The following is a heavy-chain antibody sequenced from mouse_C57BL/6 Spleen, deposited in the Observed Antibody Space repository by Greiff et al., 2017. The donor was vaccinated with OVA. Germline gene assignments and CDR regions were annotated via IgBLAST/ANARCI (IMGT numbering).Heavy chain of an antibody. CDR3: ASEDDGSPVFDY. CDR2: IRPNSGST. CDR1: GYTFTSYG. V-gene: IGHV1-64*01. D-gene: IGHD2-3*01. J-gene: IGHJ2*01. Sequence: QVQLQQSGAELVKPGASLELSCNASGYTFTSYGMHWVKQRPGQGLEWIGMIRPNSGSTNYNDKYKSKTTLTVDKSSSAAYMQLSSLTYEDSAVYYGASEDDGSPVFDYWGQGTTLTVSS.